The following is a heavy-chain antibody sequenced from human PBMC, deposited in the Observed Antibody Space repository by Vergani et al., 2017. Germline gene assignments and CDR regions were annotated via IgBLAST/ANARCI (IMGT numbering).Heavy chain of an antibody. CDR2: INGCSSSI. D-gene: IGHD4-17*01. Sequence: EVQLVESGGGLVQPGGSLRLSCAASGFTFSSYSMNWVRQAPGKGLEWVSYINGCSSSIYYADSVKGRFTISRDNAKKSLYLQMNSLRAEDTAVYYCARKLPYGDYTFDYWGQGILVTVSS. CDR1: GFTFSSYS. V-gene: IGHV3-48*01. J-gene: IGHJ4*02. CDR3: ARKLPYGDYTFDY.